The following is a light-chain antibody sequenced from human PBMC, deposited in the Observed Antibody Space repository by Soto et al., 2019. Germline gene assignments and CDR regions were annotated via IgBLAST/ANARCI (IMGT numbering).Light chain of an antibody. CDR1: NSDVGGYNY. CDR2: EVS. CDR3: SSYTSISTLYV. Sequence: LTQPASVSGSPGQSITISCTGTNSDVGGYNYVSWYQQHPGKAPELMIYEVSHRPSGVSNRFSGSKSDNTASLTISGLQAEDEADYYCSSYTSISTLYVFGTGTKVTVL. J-gene: IGLJ1*01. V-gene: IGLV2-14*01.